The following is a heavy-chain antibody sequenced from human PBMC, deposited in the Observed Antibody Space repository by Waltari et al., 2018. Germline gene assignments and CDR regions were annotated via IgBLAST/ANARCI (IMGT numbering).Heavy chain of an antibody. V-gene: IGHV4-39*07. CDR3: ATHDSSGYYPYYFDY. J-gene: IGHJ4*02. CDR1: GGSISSSSAY. CDR2: IYYSGST. D-gene: IGHD3-22*01. Sequence: QLQLQESGPGLVKPSETLSLTCTVSGGSISSSSAYWGWIRQPPGKGLEWIGSIYYSGSTYYNPSLKSRVTISVDTSKNQFSLKLSSVTAADTAVYYCATHDSSGYYPYYFDYWGQGTLVTVSS.